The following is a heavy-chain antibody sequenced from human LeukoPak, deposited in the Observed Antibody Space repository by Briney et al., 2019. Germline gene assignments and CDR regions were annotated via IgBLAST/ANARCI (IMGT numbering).Heavy chain of an antibody. J-gene: IGHJ4*02. D-gene: IGHD2-15*01. Sequence: GGSLRLSCAVSGFSVSGYWMTWVRQAPGKGLEWVANIKQDGSEKNYVDSVKGRFTISRDNAENSLFLQMNSLRVEDTAVYYCARSRPSGVAATEDFDYWGQGTLVTVSS. V-gene: IGHV3-7*03. CDR1: GFSVSGYW. CDR3: ARSRPSGVAATEDFDY. CDR2: IKQDGSEK.